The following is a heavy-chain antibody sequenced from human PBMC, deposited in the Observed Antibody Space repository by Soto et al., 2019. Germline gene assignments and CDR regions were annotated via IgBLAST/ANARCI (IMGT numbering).Heavy chain of an antibody. CDR3: ARTIAADGNVGWFGP. D-gene: IGHD6-13*01. V-gene: IGHV1-46*03. CDR2: INPGGGST. J-gene: IGHJ5*02. Sequence: QVQLVQSGAEVKKPGASVKVSCKASGYTFTSYYMHWVRQAPGQGLEWMGIINPGGGSTSYAPKFQGRVTITRGTSARTVYMELSSLRSEDTAVYYCARTIAADGNVGWFGPWGRGTLVTVSS. CDR1: GYTFTSYY.